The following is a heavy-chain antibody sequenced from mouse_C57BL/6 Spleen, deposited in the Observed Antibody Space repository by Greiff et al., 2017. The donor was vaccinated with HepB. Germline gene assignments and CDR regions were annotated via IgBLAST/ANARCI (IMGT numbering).Heavy chain of an antibody. Sequence: VQLQQSGAELVKPGASVKLSCKASGYTFTEYPIHWVKQRSGQGLEWIGWFYPGGGSIKYNEKFKDKATLTADKSSSTVYMELSSLTSEDSAVYLCVRHVYGRRYFAYWGQGTLVTVSA. CDR1: GYTFTEYP. CDR3: VRHVYGRRYFAY. J-gene: IGHJ3*01. D-gene: IGHD1-1*01. V-gene: IGHV1-62-2*01. CDR2: FYPGGGSI.